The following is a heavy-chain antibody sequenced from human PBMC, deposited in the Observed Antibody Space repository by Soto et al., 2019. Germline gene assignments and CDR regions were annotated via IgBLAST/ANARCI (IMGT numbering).Heavy chain of an antibody. V-gene: IGHV3-64D*08. CDR1: GFTFSTYA. D-gene: IGHD3-22*01. J-gene: IGHJ4*02. CDR3: VKDQMVVVVMPFDY. CDR2: ISSNGVNK. Sequence: GGSLRLSCSVSGFTFSTYAMHWVRQAPGKGLEYVSAISSNGVNKYYADSVKGRFTISRDNSNNTLYLQMSSLRAEDTAVYYCVKDQMVVVVMPFDYWGQGTLVTVSS.